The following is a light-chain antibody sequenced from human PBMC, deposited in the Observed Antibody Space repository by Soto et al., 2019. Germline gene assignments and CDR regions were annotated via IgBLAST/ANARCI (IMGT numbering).Light chain of an antibody. CDR2: DAS. V-gene: IGKV3-11*01. CDR3: QQRSSWPRIT. Sequence: EITLTQSPGTLSLSPGERATLSFRASQSVRSYLAWYQQKPGQAPRLLIYDASNRAPGIPARFSGSGSGTDFTLTISSLEPDDFAVYYCQQRSSWPRITFGQGTRLEIK. CDR1: QSVRSY. J-gene: IGKJ5*01.